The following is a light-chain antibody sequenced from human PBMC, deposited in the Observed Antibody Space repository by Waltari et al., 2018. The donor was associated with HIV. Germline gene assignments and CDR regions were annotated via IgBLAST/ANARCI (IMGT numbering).Light chain of an antibody. CDR2: DVS. CDR1: SSDVGAYTY. Sequence: QSALTQPASVSGSPGQSITISCAGTSSDVGAYTYVSWYQQHPGKAPKLMIYDVSKRPSGVSNRFSGSKSGNTASLTISGLQAEDEADYYCSSYTTTSTPWVFGGGTRLTVL. V-gene: IGLV2-14*03. CDR3: SSYTTTSTPWV. J-gene: IGLJ3*02.